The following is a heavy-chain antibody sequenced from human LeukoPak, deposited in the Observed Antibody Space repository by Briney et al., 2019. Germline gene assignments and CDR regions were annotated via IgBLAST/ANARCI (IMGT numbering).Heavy chain of an antibody. CDR3: ARNLRCSSTSCYIPIDY. D-gene: IGHD2-2*02. CDR2: ISSDSNTI. J-gene: IGHJ4*02. Sequence: GGSLRLSCAASGFTFSSYSMNWVRQAPGKGLEWVSYISSDSNTIHYAVSAKGRFIISRDNARNSLYLQMNSLRDEDTAVYYCARNLRCSSTSCYIPIDYWGQGTLVTVSS. V-gene: IGHV3-48*02. CDR1: GFTFSSYS.